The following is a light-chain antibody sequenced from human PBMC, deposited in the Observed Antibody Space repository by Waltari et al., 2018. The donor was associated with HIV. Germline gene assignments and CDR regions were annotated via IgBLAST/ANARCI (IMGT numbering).Light chain of an antibody. V-gene: IGLV3-21*02. CDR1: DIGRDS. J-gene: IGLJ2*01. CDR3: QVWESGGDIVF. Sequence: SYVVAQTPSVSVAPGQPARITCAGADIGRDSVHWYQQKQGQAPVLVVYDNRDRPSGIPERFTGSNSGNTATLTITRVEAGDEADYYCQVWESGGDIVFFGGGTKLTVL. CDR2: DNR.